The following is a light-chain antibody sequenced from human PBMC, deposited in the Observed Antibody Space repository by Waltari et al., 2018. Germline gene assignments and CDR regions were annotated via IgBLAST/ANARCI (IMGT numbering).Light chain of an antibody. V-gene: IGKV1-39*01. Sequence: DIQMTQSPSSLPASVGGRVTITCLASRFISYFLNCYQQKPGKAPKLLIFPFPTLQSGVPSRFLANMSGPDFTLTINSLQPDDFATYFCQQTYDTPRTFGQGTKLELK. CDR2: PFP. J-gene: IGKJ2*01. CDR1: RFISYF. CDR3: QQTYDTPRT.